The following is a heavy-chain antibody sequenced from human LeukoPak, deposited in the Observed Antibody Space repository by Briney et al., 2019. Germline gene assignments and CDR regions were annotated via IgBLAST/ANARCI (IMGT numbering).Heavy chain of an antibody. V-gene: IGHV2-5*02. J-gene: IGHJ4*02. CDR3: AHRLLGEFDY. Sequence: SAPTLLKPTQTLTLTCTFSGLLRSASGMGLGWIPQPRGKALEWLALIYWDDDKRYSPSLKSRLTITKDTSKNQVVLTMTNMDPVDTATYYCAHRLLGEFDYWGQGTLVTVSS. D-gene: IGHD3-3*01. CDR1: GLLRSASGMG. CDR2: IYWDDDK.